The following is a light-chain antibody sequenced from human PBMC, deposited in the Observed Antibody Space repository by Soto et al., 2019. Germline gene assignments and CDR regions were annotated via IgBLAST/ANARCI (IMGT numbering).Light chain of an antibody. Sequence: QTVVTQPASVSGSPGQWITISCTGTTSDVGDYNHVSWYQQHPGKAPKLILYDVSHRPSGVSNRFSGSKSGNTASLTISGLQAEDEADYYCNSYTTSSTLFGGGTKLTVL. CDR1: TSDVGDYNH. CDR2: DVS. J-gene: IGLJ2*01. CDR3: NSYTTSSTL. V-gene: IGLV2-14*03.